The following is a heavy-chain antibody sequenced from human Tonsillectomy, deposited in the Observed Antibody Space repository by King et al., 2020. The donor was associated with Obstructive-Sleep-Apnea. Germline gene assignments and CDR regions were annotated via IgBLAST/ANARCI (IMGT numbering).Heavy chain of an antibody. V-gene: IGHV3-23*04. CDR3: EKLGELSLGDAFDI. CDR2: ISGSGGST. Sequence: QLVQSGGGLVQPGGSLRLSCAASGFTFSSYAMSWVRQAPGKGLEWVSAISGSGGSTYYADSVKGRFTLSRDISKNTLYLPMNSLLAEATAVYYWEKLGELSLGDAFDIWGQGTMVTVSS. D-gene: IGHD3-16*02. CDR1: GFTFSSYA. J-gene: IGHJ3*02.